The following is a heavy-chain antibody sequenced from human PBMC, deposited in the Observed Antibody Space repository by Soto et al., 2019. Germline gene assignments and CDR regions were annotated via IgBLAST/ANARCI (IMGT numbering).Heavy chain of an antibody. D-gene: IGHD5-18*01. Sequence: EAQLLESGGGLVQPGGSLRLSCAASGFTFSFYAMSWVRQAPGKGLEWVSSLTGNGGDTYYADSVKGRFIISRDNSENTLYLQMNSLRGDDTAVYYCAKDREYSYGWDYWGQGTLVTVSS. J-gene: IGHJ4*02. CDR2: LTGNGGDT. V-gene: IGHV3-23*01. CDR3: AKDREYSYGWDY. CDR1: GFTFSFYA.